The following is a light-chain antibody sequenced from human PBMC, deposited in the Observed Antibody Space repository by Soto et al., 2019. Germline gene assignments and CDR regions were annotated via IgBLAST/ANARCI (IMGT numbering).Light chain of an antibody. CDR1: QSLLHNGGETF. J-gene: IGKJ5*01. V-gene: IGKV2D-29*02. CDR3: MQSTQLPPT. CDR2: EVS. Sequence: DIVMTQSPLFLPVTPGEPASISCKSSQSLLHNGGETFLFWYLQKPGQSPQLLIYEVSNRFSGVPDRFSGSGSGTDFTLEISRVEAEDVGIYYCMQSTQLPPTFGQGTRLEIK.